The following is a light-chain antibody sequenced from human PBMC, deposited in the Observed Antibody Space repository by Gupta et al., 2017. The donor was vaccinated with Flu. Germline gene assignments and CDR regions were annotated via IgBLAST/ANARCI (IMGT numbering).Light chain of an antibody. CDR3: QQRGSWPIFT. J-gene: IGKJ3*01. CDR1: QSVGSS. V-gene: IGKV3-11*01. CDR2: DAS. Sequence: ATLSFSPGERASLSCRASQSVGSSLAWYQQKPGQTPRLLIYDASNRATGIPARFSGSGSGTEFTLTISSLEPEDFALYYCQQRGSWPIFTFGPGTRVDI.